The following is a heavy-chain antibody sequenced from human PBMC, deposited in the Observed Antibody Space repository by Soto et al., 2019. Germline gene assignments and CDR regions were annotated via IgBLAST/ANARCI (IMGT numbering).Heavy chain of an antibody. J-gene: IGHJ6*02. Sequence: GGSLRLSCAASGFTFSSYSMNWVRQAPGKGLEWVSSISSSSSYIYYADSVKGRFTISRDNAKNSLYLQMNSLRAEDTAVYYCASPAIPFRGGSYYYYYGMDVWGQGTTVTVSS. D-gene: IGHD1-26*01. CDR2: ISSSSSYI. V-gene: IGHV3-21*01. CDR3: ASPAIPFRGGSYYYYYGMDV. CDR1: GFTFSSYS.